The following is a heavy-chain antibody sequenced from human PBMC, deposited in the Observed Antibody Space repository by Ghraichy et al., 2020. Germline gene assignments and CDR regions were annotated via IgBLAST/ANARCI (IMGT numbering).Heavy chain of an antibody. V-gene: IGHV3-23*01. CDR3: AKSLVCSGGSCYSWWWYYYGMDV. Sequence: GGSLRLSCAASGFTFSSYAMSWVRQAPGKGLEWVSAISGSGGSTYYADSVKGRFTISRDNSKNTLYLQMNSLRAEDTAVYYCAKSLVCSGGSCYSWWWYYYGMDVWGQGTTVTVSS. CDR1: GFTFSSYA. CDR2: ISGSGGST. J-gene: IGHJ6*02. D-gene: IGHD2-15*01.